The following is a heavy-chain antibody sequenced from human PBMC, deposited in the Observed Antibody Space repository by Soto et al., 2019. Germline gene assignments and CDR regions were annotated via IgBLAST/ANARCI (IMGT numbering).Heavy chain of an antibody. V-gene: IGHV4-39*01. CDR3: ARQPGNFDY. CDR2: IYYSGST. D-gene: IGHD1-1*01. J-gene: IGHJ4*02. Sequence: SETLSLTCTVSGGSVSSSSYYCGWIRQPPGKGLEWIGSIYYSGSTYYNPSLKSRVTISVDTSKNQFSLKLNSVTAADTAVYYCARQPGNFDYWGQGTLVTVSS. CDR1: GGSVSSSSYY.